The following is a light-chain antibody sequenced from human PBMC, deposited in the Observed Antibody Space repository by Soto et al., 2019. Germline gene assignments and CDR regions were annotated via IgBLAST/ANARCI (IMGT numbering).Light chain of an antibody. CDR3: SSYTTSNTRQIV. Sequence: QSALTQPASVSGSPGQSITISCTGTSRDIGTSNLVSWYQQYPGKAPKLIIFEVTRRPSGISNRFSGSKSGNTASLTISGLQPEDEADYYCSSYTTSNTRQIVFGTGTKVTVL. V-gene: IGLV2-14*02. CDR2: EVT. CDR1: SRDIGTSNL. J-gene: IGLJ1*01.